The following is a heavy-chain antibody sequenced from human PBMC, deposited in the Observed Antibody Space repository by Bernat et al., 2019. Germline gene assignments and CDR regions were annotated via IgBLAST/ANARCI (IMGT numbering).Heavy chain of an antibody. CDR2: IWYDGSNK. J-gene: IGHJ4*02. CDR1: GFTFSSYG. D-gene: IGHD6-19*01. V-gene: IGHV3-33*01. Sequence: QVQVVESGGGVVQPGRSLRLSCAASGFTFSSYGMHWVRQAPGKGLEWVAVIWYDGSNKYYGDSVKGRFTISRDNSKNTVYLQMNSLRAEDTVVYYCARLGSRWSLDYWGQGTLVAVSS. CDR3: ARLGSRWSLDY.